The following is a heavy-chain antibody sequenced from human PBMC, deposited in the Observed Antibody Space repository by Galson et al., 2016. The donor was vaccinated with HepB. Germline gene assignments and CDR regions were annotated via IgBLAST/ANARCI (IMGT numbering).Heavy chain of an antibody. J-gene: IGHJ4*02. CDR3: VRGPYHYTCDF. V-gene: IGHV3-33*01. CDR1: GFMFSHYG. Sequence: SLRLSCAASGFMFSHYGMHWVRQAPGKGLEWVAIIWHDGSDEYFADSVKGRFTISRDNSKNTVYLQTDNLRAKDTAVYYCVRGPYHYTCDFWGQGTLVTVSS. D-gene: IGHD3-22*01. CDR2: IWHDGSDE.